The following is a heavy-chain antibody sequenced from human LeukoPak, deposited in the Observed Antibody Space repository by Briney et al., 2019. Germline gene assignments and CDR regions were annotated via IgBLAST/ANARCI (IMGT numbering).Heavy chain of an antibody. V-gene: IGHV3-74*01. CDR3: ARSPFTTLSFDY. D-gene: IGHD1-14*01. CDR2: IKSDGSNT. CDR1: GFTFSTYW. Sequence: GGSLRLSCAASGFTFSTYWMHWVRQTPGKGLVWVSRIKSDGSNTAYPDSVKGRFTISRDNAKNTLYLQMNSLRAEDTAVYYCARSPFTTLSFDYWGQGTLVTVSS. J-gene: IGHJ4*02.